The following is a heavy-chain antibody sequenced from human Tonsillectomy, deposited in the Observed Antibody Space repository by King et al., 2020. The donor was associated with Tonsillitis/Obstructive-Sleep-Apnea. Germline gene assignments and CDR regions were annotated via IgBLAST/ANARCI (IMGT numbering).Heavy chain of an antibody. V-gene: IGHV3-15*01. D-gene: IGHD3-22*01. J-gene: IGHJ4*02. CDR3: TTALYYYDSSGYYYCY. CDR1: GFTFSNAW. Sequence: VQLVESGGGLVKPGGSLRLSCAASGFTFSNAWMSWVRQAPGKGLEWVGCIKSKTDGGTTDYAAPVKGRFTISRDDSKNTLYLQMNSLKTEDTAVYYCTTALYYYDSSGYYYCYWGQGTLVTVSS. CDR2: IKSKTDGGTT.